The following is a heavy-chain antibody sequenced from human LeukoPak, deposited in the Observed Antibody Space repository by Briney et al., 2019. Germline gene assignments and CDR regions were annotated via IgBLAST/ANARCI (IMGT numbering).Heavy chain of an antibody. D-gene: IGHD2-15*01. CDR2: MKPRATI. CDR3: SQLSRGY. CDR1: GFSLSDAW. V-gene: IGHV3-15*01. Sequence: PGGSLRLSCAASGFSLSDAWMSWVRQAPGKGLECVGRMKPRATIEDGAPMNDRFIVSRDDSKNTLYLQMNSLKAEDTGLYYCSQLSRGYWGQGAQVTVSS. J-gene: IGHJ4*02.